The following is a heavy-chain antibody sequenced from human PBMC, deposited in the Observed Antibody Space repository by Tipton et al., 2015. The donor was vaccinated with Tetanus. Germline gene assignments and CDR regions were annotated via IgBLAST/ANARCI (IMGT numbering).Heavy chain of an antibody. CDR2: IYYSGST. D-gene: IGHD3-10*01. CDR1: GGSFGNFY. J-gene: IGHJ3*02. CDR3: ARVWFGDLFGVGAFDI. V-gene: IGHV4-59*01. Sequence: LRLSCTISGGSFGNFYWAWIRQPPGRGLEWIGYIYYSGSTNYDPSLKSRVTISLDTSKNQFSLKMSSVTAADTATYYCARVWFGDLFGVGAFDIWGQGTMVTVSS.